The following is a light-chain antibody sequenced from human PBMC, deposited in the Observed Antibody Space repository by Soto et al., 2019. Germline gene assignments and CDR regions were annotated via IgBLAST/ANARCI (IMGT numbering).Light chain of an antibody. CDR1: NSNIGSNT. Sequence: QSVLTQAPSASGTPGQRVTISCSGSNSNIGSNTVSWYQQVPGTAPKVLIYNNDQRPSGVPDRLSGSKSGTSASLAIGGLQSEDEADYYCAAWDGSLNGWVFGGGTKPPS. J-gene: IGLJ3*02. CDR3: AAWDGSLNGWV. V-gene: IGLV1-44*01. CDR2: NND.